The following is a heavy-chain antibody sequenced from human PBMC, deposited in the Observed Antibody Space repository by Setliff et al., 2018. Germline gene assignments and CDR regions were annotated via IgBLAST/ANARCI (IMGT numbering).Heavy chain of an antibody. J-gene: IGHJ3*01. CDR3: TRHEDRNKCTSSSCYRENDAFDV. D-gene: IGHD2-2*01. V-gene: IGHV5-51*01. Sequence: GASLKISCKASGYILTNYWIGWVRQMPGKGLEWMGVIYPGDSDTRYSPSFQGQVTISADKSINTAYLQWSSLKASDTAIYYCTRHEDRNKCTSSSCYRENDAFDVWGQGAMVTVSS. CDR2: IYPGDSDT. CDR1: GYILTNYW.